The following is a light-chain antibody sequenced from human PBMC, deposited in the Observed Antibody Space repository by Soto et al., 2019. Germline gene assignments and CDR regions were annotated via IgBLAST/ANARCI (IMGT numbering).Light chain of an antibody. V-gene: IGKV3-15*01. CDR1: QSVNSN. CDR3: QQYNRWPLT. Sequence: EIVMTQSPATLSVSPGERATLSCRASQSVNSNLAWYQQKPGQAPRLLIYVPSTRATGIPARFSGSGSGTEFTLTISSLQSEDFAVYYCQQYNRWPLTFGGGTKVEIK. CDR2: VPS. J-gene: IGKJ4*01.